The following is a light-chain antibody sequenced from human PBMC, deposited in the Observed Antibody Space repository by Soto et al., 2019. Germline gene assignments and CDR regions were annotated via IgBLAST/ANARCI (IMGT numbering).Light chain of an antibody. CDR1: SSDVGGYNY. J-gene: IGLJ1*01. CDR3: GSYAGSPRYV. Sequence: QSALTQPRSVSGSPGQSVTISCTGTSSDVGGYNYVSWYQQHPGKATKVMIYDVSERPSGVPDRFSGSKAGNTASLTISGPHAEDDADYYCGSYAGSPRYVFGTGTKVTVL. CDR2: DVS. V-gene: IGLV2-11*01.